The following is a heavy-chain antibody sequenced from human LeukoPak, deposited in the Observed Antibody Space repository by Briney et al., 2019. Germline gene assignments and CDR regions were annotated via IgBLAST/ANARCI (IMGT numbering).Heavy chain of an antibody. CDR2: VIPILGIA. D-gene: IGHD6-13*01. V-gene: IGHV1-69*04. CDR3: ARDLVEGAADVFDY. Sequence: GASVKVSCRASGGTFSSYAISWVRQAPGQGLEWMGRVIPILGIANYAQKFQGRVTITADKSTSTAYMELSSLRSEDTAVYYCARDLVEGAADVFDYWGQGTLVTVSS. J-gene: IGHJ4*02. CDR1: GGTFSSYA.